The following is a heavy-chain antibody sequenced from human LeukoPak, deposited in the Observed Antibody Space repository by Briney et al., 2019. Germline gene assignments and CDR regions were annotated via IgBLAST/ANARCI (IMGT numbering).Heavy chain of an antibody. Sequence: GRSLRLSCAASGFTFSSYGMHWVRQAPGKGLEWVAVIWYDGKSKYFADAVKGRFTISRDNSKSTLSLQMNSLRAEDTAMYYCARDNSGNYDYWGQGTLVTVSS. CDR1: GFTFSSYG. V-gene: IGHV3-33*01. D-gene: IGHD1-26*01. J-gene: IGHJ4*02. CDR3: ARDNSGNYDY. CDR2: IWYDGKSK.